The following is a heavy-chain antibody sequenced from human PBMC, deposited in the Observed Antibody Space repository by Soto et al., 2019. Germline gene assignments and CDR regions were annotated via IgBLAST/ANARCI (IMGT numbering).Heavy chain of an antibody. Sequence: PGESLKISCKGSGYSFTTYWIGWVLQMPGKGLEWMGIIYPGDSETRYSPSFQGQVTILVDKSITTAYLQWSSLKASDTAMYYCARHNYYDSSGGVDIWGQGTMVTVSS. CDR2: IYPGDSET. V-gene: IGHV5-51*01. D-gene: IGHD3-22*01. J-gene: IGHJ3*02. CDR1: GYSFTTYW. CDR3: ARHNYYDSSGGVDI.